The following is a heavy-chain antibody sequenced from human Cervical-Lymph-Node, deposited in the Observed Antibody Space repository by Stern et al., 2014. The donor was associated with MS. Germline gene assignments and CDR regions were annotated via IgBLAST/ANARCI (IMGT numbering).Heavy chain of an antibody. CDR1: GGSIDGSDW. D-gene: IGHD2/OR15-2a*01. V-gene: IGHV4-4*02. Sequence: VQLVESGPGLVKPSGTLSLTCTVSGGSIDGSDWWSWVRPPPGTGLEWIGEIYHTGSTTYNPSLKNRVIMSVDKSKNQFALNLTSVTAADTAVYYCARAGLYDYWGQGTLVTVSS. CDR2: IYHTGST. J-gene: IGHJ4*02. CDR3: ARAGLYDY.